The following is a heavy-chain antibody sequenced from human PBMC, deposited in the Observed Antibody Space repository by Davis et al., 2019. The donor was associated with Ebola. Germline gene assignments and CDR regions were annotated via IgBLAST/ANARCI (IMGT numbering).Heavy chain of an antibody. D-gene: IGHD6-6*01. CDR1: GFTFSRYG. V-gene: IGHV3-21*01. CDR3: ARNEIIAARPSGGFYYYMDV. J-gene: IGHJ6*03. CDR2: ISSGSTYI. Sequence: GESLKISCAASGFTFSRYGMHWVRQAPGKGLEWVSSISSGSTYIYYADSVKGRFTISRDNAKNSLYLQMNSLRAEDTAVYYCARNEIIAARPSGGFYYYMDVWGKGTTVTASS.